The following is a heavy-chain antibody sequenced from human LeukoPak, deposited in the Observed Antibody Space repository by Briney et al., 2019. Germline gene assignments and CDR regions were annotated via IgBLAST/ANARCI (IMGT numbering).Heavy chain of an antibody. D-gene: IGHD3-22*01. Sequence: ASVKVSCKASGGTFSSYAISWVRQAPGQGLEWMGWINPNSGGTHYAQKFQGRVAMTRDTSISTAYLELSRLISDDTAVYYCSRPYYDSSGYPSPPDYWGQGTLVTVSS. CDR1: GGTFSSYA. V-gene: IGHV1-2*02. J-gene: IGHJ4*02. CDR2: INPNSGGT. CDR3: SRPYYDSSGYPSPPDY.